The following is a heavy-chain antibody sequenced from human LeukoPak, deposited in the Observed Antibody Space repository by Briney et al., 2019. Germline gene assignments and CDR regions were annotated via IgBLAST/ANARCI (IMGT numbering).Heavy chain of an antibody. Sequence: SETPSLTCTVSGGSISSYYWSWIRQPPGKGLEWIGYIYYSGSTKYNPSLKSRVTISVDTSKNQFSLRLSSVTAADTAVYYCAKVSSGGYWYFDPWGRGTLVTVSS. D-gene: IGHD3-10*01. CDR1: GGSISSYY. V-gene: IGHV4-59*01. CDR3: AKVSSGGYWYFDP. J-gene: IGHJ2*01. CDR2: IYYSGST.